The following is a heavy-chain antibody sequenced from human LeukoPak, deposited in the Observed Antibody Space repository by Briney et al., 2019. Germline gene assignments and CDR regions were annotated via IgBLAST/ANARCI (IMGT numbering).Heavy chain of an antibody. J-gene: IGHJ4*02. V-gene: IGHV3-21*01. Sequence: GGSLRLSCTASKLIFSAYNMNWVRQAPGKGLEWVSSISSSSTYIYYSDSVKGRFTISRDNAKNSLFLQMNSLRTEDTAVYYCARERGTGIGIYPLDYWGQGTLVTVSS. CDR2: ISSSSTYI. D-gene: IGHD1-14*01. CDR1: KLIFSAYN. CDR3: ARERGTGIGIYPLDY.